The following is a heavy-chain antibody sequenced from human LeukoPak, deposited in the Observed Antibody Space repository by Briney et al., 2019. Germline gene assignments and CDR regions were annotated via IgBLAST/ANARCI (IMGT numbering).Heavy chain of an antibody. D-gene: IGHD3-16*01. CDR1: GYNLTSYW. J-gene: IGHJ4*02. Sequence: GESLNISCKGSGYNLTSYWIAWVRQMPGRGLEWMGIIYPGDSDTRYSPSFQGQVIISADKSISTAYLQWSSLKASDTAIYYCATYSDTFYFDCWGQGTLVTVSS. CDR2: IYPGDSDT. CDR3: ATYSDTFYFDC. V-gene: IGHV5-51*01.